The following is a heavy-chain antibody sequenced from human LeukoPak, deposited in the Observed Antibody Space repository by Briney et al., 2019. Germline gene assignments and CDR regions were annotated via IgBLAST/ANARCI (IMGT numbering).Heavy chain of an antibody. Sequence: GGSLRLSCAASGFTFSGYAMHWVRQAPGKGLDWVAVISYDGSNKYYADSVKGRFTISRDNSKNTLYLQMNSLRAEDTAVYYCASGIAVTSPVHWGQGTLVTVSS. J-gene: IGHJ1*01. D-gene: IGHD4-11*01. CDR1: GFTFSGYA. CDR3: ASGIAVTSPVH. CDR2: ISYDGSNK. V-gene: IGHV3-30-3*01.